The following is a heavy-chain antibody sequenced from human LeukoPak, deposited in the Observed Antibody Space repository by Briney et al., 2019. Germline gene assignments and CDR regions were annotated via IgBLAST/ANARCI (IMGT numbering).Heavy chain of an antibody. J-gene: IGHJ5*02. V-gene: IGHV3-74*01. D-gene: IGHD1-1*01. Sequence: GGSLRLSCAASGFTFSSYRMHWVRQAPGKGLVWVSRINSDGSSTSYADSVKGRFTISRDNAKNTLYLQMNSLRAEDTAVYYCAKSLRVQNWFDPWGQGTLVTVSS. CDR2: INSDGSST. CDR1: GFTFSSYR. CDR3: AKSLRVQNWFDP.